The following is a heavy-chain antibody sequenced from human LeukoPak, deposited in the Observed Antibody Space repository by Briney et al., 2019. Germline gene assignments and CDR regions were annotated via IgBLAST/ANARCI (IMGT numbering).Heavy chain of an antibody. J-gene: IGHJ3*02. Sequence: GESLKISCKGSGYSFTSYRIGWVRQMPGKGLGWMGIIYPGDSDTRYSPSFRGQVTISADKSISTAYLQWSSLKASDTAMYYCARDYSGSYFDAFDIWGQGTMVTVSS. D-gene: IGHD1-26*01. CDR1: GYSFTSYR. CDR2: IYPGDSDT. V-gene: IGHV5-51*01. CDR3: ARDYSGSYFDAFDI.